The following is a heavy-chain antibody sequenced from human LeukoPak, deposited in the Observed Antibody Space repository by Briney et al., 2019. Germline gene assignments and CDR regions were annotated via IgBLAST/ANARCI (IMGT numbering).Heavy chain of an antibody. CDR1: GGSISSYY. CDR3: ARAQIASKVDY. Sequence: SETLSLTCTVSGGSISSYYWSWIRQPPGKGLEWIGYIYYSGSTNYNPSLKSRVTISVDTSKNQFSLKLSPVTAADTAVYYCARAQIASKVDYWGQGTLVTVSS. CDR2: IYYSGST. V-gene: IGHV4-59*08. D-gene: IGHD2-15*01. J-gene: IGHJ4*02.